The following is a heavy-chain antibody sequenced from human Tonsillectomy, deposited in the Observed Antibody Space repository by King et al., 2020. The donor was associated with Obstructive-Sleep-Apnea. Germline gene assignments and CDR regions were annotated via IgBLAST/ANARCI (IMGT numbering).Heavy chain of an antibody. CDR1: GFTFRSYW. Sequence: EVQLVESGGGLVQPGGSLRLSCAASGFTFRSYWMSWVRQATGKGLEWVANIKEDGSEKYYVDSVKGRFTISRDKAKNSLSLQMNSLRADDTAVYYCARAVASNWFDPWGQGTPVTVSS. CDR2: IKEDGSEK. V-gene: IGHV3-7*01. CDR3: ARAVASNWFDP. J-gene: IGHJ5*02.